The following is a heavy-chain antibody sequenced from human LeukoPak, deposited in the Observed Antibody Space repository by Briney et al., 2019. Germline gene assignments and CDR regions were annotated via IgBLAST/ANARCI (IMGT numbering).Heavy chain of an antibody. Sequence: GGSLRLSCAASGFTFSSYGMHWVRQAPGKGLEWVAFIRYDGSNKYYADSVKGRFTISRDNSKNTLYLQMNSLRAEDTAVYYCAKGFRSSSSEAPPADKSSHFDYWGQGTLVTVSS. V-gene: IGHV3-30*02. J-gene: IGHJ4*02. CDR1: GFTFSSYG. CDR3: AKGFRSSSSEAPPADKSSHFDY. CDR2: IRYDGSNK. D-gene: IGHD6-6*01.